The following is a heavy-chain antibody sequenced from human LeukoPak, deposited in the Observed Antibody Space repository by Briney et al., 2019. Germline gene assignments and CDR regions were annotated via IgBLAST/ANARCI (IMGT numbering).Heavy chain of an antibody. V-gene: IGHV1-2*02. D-gene: IGHD3-10*01. CDR2: INPNSGGT. Sequence: ASVKVSCKASGYTFTGYYMHWVRQAPGQGLEWMGWINPNSGGTNYAQKFQGRVTMTTDTSTSTAYMELRSLRSDDTAVYYCASSSRGHYYYYYMDVWGKGTTVTVSS. CDR1: GYTFTGYY. CDR3: ASSSRGHYYYYYMDV. J-gene: IGHJ6*03.